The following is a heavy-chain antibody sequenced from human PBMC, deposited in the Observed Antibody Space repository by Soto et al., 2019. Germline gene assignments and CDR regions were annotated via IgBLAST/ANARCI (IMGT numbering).Heavy chain of an antibody. V-gene: IGHV3-11*01. J-gene: IGHJ4*02. CDR3: ARDRIAARLSDY. CDR2: ISSSGSTI. CDR1: GFTFSDYY. D-gene: IGHD6-6*01. Sequence: GGSLRLSCAASGFTFSDYYMSWIRQAPGKGLEWVSYISSSGSTIYYADSVKGRFTISSDNAKNSLYLQMNSLRAEDTAVYYCARDRIAARLSDYWGQGTLVTVSS.